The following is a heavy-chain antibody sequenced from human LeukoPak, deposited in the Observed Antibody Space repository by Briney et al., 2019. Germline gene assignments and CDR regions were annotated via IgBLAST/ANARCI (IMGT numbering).Heavy chain of an antibody. CDR3: ARDRGYCSGGSCRYYYGMDV. V-gene: IGHV1-69*04. Sequence: SVKVSCKASGGTFSSYAISWVRQAPGHGLEWMGRIIPILGIANYAQKFQGRVTITADKSTSTAYMELSSLRSEDTAVYYCARDRGYCSGGSCRYYYGMDVWGQGTTVTVSS. D-gene: IGHD2-15*01. CDR1: GGTFSSYA. CDR2: IIPILGIA. J-gene: IGHJ6*02.